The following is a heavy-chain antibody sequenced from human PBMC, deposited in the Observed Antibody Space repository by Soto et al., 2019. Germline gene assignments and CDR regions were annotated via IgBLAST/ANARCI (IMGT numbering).Heavy chain of an antibody. CDR1: GLPHSSFA. V-gene: IGHV3-23*01. D-gene: IGHD2-21*01. J-gene: IGHJ4*02. Sequence: GGSLRLSCTASGLPHSSFAMMWVRQAPGKGLECVSGIYGSGGGIEYAESVKGRFTISRDNSKNTVYLQMTDLRADDTAVYYCAKDAVYNDGLWLMDHWGQGAQVTVSS. CDR3: AKDAVYNDGLWLMDH. CDR2: IYGSGGGI.